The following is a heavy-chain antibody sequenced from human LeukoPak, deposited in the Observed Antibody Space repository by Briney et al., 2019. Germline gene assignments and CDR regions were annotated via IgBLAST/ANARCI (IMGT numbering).Heavy chain of an antibody. Sequence: PSETLSLTCTVSSGSISSYFWSWIRQPPGKGLEWIGSIYYSGSTYYNPSLKSRVTISVDTSKNQFSLKLSSVTAADTAVYYCATTYSSGWFEKTDWFDPWGQGTLVTVSS. CDR2: IYYSGST. J-gene: IGHJ5*02. D-gene: IGHD6-19*01. CDR1: SGSISSYF. V-gene: IGHV4-59*12. CDR3: ATTYSSGWFEKTDWFDP.